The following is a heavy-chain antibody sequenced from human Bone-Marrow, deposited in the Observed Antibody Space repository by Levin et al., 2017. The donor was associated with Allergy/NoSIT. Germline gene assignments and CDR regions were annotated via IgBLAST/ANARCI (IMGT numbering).Heavy chain of an antibody. J-gene: IGHJ4*02. CDR3: AREGISSATGFGY. D-gene: IGHD6-6*01. Sequence: KISCKSSGGRFSTYNINWVRQAPGQGLEWLGGITPIFGTPNYSQKFQGRVTITADESTTTAYMELVSLTSEDTGVYYCAREGISSATGFGYWGQGSLVTVSS. CDR1: GGRFSTYN. V-gene: IGHV1-69*01. CDR2: ITPIFGTP.